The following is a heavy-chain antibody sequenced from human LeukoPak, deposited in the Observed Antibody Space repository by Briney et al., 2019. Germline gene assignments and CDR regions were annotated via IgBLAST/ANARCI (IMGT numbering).Heavy chain of an antibody. CDR2: IIPIFGTA. CDR1: DYTFSSYG. CDR3: ASYTAMVWEGFDY. V-gene: IGHV1-69*13. J-gene: IGHJ4*02. D-gene: IGHD5-18*01. Sequence: SVKVSCKASDYTFSSYGITWVRQAPGQGLEWMGGIIPIFGTANYAQKFQGRVTITADESTSTAYMELSSLRSEDTAVYYCASYTAMVWEGFDYWGQGTLVTVSS.